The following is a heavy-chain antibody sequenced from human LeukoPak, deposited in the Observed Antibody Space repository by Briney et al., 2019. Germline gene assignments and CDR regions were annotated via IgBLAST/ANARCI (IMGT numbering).Heavy chain of an antibody. D-gene: IGHD6-13*01. Sequence: ASVKVSCKASGYTFTSYDINWVRQATGQGLEWMGGIIPIFGTANYAQKFQGRVTITADESTSTAYMELSSLRSEDTAVYYCAKEGYSSSLYYFDYWGQGTLVTVSS. J-gene: IGHJ4*02. CDR2: IIPIFGTA. V-gene: IGHV1-69*13. CDR1: GYTFTSYD. CDR3: AKEGYSSSLYYFDY.